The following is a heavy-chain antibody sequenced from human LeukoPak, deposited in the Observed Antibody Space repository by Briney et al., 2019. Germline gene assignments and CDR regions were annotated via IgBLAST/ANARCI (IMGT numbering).Heavy chain of an antibody. J-gene: IGHJ3*02. V-gene: IGHV3-23*01. CDR2: ISGSGGST. CDR1: GFTFSSYA. CDR3: AKLWIQLWFAHDAFDI. Sequence: GGSLRLSCAASGFTFSSYAMSWVRQAPGKGLEWVSAISGSGGSTYYADSVKGRFTISRDNPKNTLYLQMNSLRAEDTAVYYCAKLWIQLWFAHDAFDIWGQGTMVTVSS. D-gene: IGHD5-18*01.